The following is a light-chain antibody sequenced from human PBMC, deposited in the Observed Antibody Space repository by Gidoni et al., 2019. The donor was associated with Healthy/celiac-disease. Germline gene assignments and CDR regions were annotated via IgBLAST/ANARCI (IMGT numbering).Light chain of an antibody. CDR3: QQYGSSPWT. CDR1: QSVSSSY. V-gene: IGKV3-20*01. J-gene: IGKJ1*01. CDR2: GAS. Sequence: EIVLTQSPGTLSLSPGERATLSCRDSQSVSSSYFAWYQQKPGQAPRLLIYGASSRATGIPDRFSGSGSGTDFTLTISRLEPEDFAVYYCQQYGSSPWTFGQGTKVEIK.